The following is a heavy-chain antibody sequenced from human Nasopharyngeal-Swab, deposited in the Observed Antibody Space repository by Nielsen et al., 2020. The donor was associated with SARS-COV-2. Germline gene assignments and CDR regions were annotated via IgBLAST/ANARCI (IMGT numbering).Heavy chain of an antibody. CDR2: IYSDGST. V-gene: IGHV3-53*01. CDR1: GFTVSSNY. J-gene: IGHJ6*02. CDR3: AREGYYYGMDV. Sequence: GGSLRLSCAASGFTVSSNYMSWVRQAPGKGLEWFSVIYSDGSTYYADSVKGRFTISRDNSKNTLYLQMNSLKAEDTAVYYCAREGYYYGMDVWGQGTTVTVSS.